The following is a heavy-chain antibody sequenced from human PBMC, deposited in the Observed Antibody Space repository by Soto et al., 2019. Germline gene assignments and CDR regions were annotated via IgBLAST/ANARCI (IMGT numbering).Heavy chain of an antibody. CDR2: ISWNSGSI. V-gene: IGHV3-9*01. D-gene: IGHD3-16*01. J-gene: IGHJ6*02. CDR3: AKGSTLGGGGGMDG. Sequence: EVQLVESGGGLVQPGRSLRLSCAASGFTFDDYAMHWVRQAPGKGLEWVSGISWNSGSIGYADSVKGRFTISRDNDKNSLYLQMNSLSAEDTAVYYCAKGSTLGGGGGMDGWGQGTTVTVSS. CDR1: GFTFDDYA.